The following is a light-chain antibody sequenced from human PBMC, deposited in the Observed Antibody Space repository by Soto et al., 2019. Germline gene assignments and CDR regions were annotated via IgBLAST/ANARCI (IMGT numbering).Light chain of an antibody. CDR2: KAS. J-gene: IGKJ1*01. CDR3: QQYNSYSQT. V-gene: IGKV1-5*03. CDR1: QSISSW. Sequence: DIQMTQSPSTLSASVGDRVTITCRARQSISSWLAWYQQKPGKAPKLLIYKASSLESGVPSRFSGSGSGTEFTLTISSLQPDDFAPYYCQQYNSYSQTFGQGTKVEIK.